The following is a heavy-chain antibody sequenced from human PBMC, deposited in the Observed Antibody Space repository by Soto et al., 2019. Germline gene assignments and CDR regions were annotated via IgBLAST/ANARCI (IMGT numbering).Heavy chain of an antibody. CDR1: GYTFTSYA. CDR2: INAGNGNT. CDR3: ARDLGWNYGYYYYGMDV. V-gene: IGHV1-3*01. D-gene: IGHD1-7*01. Sequence: ASVEVSCKASGYTFTSYAMHWVRQAPGQRLEWMGWINAGNGNTKYSQKFQGRVTITRDTSASTAYMELSSLRSEDTAVYYCARDLGWNYGYYYYGMDVWGQGPTVPVS. J-gene: IGHJ6*02.